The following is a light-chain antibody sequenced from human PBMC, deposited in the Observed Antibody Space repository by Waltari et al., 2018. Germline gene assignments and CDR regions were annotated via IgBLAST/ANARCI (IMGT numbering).Light chain of an antibody. V-gene: IGKV1-5*03. CDR2: KAS. Sequence: DIQMTQSTSTLSASVGDRVTITCRASQSISSWLAWYQQKPGKVPKFLIYKASTLESGVPSRFSGSGSGTEFTLTISGLQPDDFATYYCQQYYGYPRTFGQGTKVEFK. J-gene: IGKJ1*01. CDR1: QSISSW. CDR3: QQYYGYPRT.